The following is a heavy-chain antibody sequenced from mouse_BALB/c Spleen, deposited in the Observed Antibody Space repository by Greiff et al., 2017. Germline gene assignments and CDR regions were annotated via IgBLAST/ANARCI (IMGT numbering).Heavy chain of an antibody. V-gene: IGHV1-55*01. J-gene: IGHJ3*01. CDR1: GYNFTSYW. D-gene: IGHD1-1*01. CDR2: IYPGSGST. CDR3: ARGTTVVPFAY. Sequence: QVQLQQPGAELVKPGTSVKLSCKASGYNFTSYWINWVKLRPGQGLEWIGDIYPGSGSTNYNEKFKSKATLTVDTSSSTAYMQLSSLASEDSALYYCARGTTVVPFAYWGQGTLVTVSA.